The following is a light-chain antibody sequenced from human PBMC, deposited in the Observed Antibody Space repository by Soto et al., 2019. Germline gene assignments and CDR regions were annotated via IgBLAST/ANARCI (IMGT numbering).Light chain of an antibody. CDR2: LAS. CDR1: QSVSSSY. Sequence: EIVLTQSPGTLSLSPGERATLSCRASQSVSSSYLAWYQQKPGQAPRLLIYLASSRATGIPDRFSGSGSGTDFTLTISRLEPEDFAVYYCQLYGTSPKTFGQGTKVDIK. J-gene: IGKJ1*01. V-gene: IGKV3-20*01. CDR3: QLYGTSPKT.